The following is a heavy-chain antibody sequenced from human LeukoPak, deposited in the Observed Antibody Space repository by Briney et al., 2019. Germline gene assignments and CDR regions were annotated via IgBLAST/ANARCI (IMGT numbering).Heavy chain of an antibody. J-gene: IGHJ3*02. D-gene: IGHD6-19*01. CDR3: ARSSGWDAFDI. V-gene: IGHV4-59*01. CDR1: GGSISSYY. Sequence: SETLSLTCTASGGSISSYYWSWIRQPPGKGLEWIGYIYYSGSTNYNPSLKSRVTISVDTSKNQFSLKLSSVTAADTAVYYCARSSGWDAFDIWGQGTMVTVSS. CDR2: IYYSGST.